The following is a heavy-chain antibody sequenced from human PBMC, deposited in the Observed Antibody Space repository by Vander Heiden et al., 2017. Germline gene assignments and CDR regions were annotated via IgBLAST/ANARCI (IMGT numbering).Heavy chain of an antibody. J-gene: IGHJ4*02. Sequence: QVQLQESGPGLVRPSETLTLTCAVSGGSMGNYYWTWLRPPAGKALDWLGRIYTGGSTNYNPSLKSRVTMSVATSKNQFSLKLTSVTAADTAVYYCVGNYYDSRGYYFIDSWGQGTLVTVS. CDR3: VGNYYDSRGYYFIDS. V-gene: IGHV4-4*07. CDR2: IYTGGST. CDR1: GGSMGNYY. D-gene: IGHD3-22*01.